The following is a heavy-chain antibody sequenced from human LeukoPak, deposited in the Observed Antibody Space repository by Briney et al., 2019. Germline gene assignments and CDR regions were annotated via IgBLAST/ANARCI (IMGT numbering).Heavy chain of an antibody. V-gene: IGHV3-74*01. CDR1: GFTFSSYW. J-gene: IGHJ4*02. CDR3: ASQRYCSSTSCYSYFDY. CDR2: INSDGSST. Sequence: GGSLRLSCAASGFTFSSYWMHWVRQAPGKGLVWVSRINSDGSSTSYADSVKGRFTISRDNAKNTLYLQMNSLRAEDTAVYYCASQRYCSSTSCYSYFDYWGQGTLVTVSS. D-gene: IGHD2-2*02.